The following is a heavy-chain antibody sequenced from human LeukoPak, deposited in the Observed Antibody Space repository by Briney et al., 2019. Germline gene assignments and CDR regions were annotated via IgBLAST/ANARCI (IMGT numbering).Heavy chain of an antibody. CDR3: VKKAVAGHFDY. D-gene: IGHD6-19*01. V-gene: IGHV3-64D*09. Sequence: GGSLRLSCSASGFTFSSYAMHWVRQAPGKGLEYVSAISSNGGSTYYADSVKGRFTISRDNSKNTLYLQMGSLRAEDTAVYYCVKKAVAGHFDYWGQGTLVTVSS. J-gene: IGHJ4*02. CDR2: ISSNGGST. CDR1: GFTFSSYA.